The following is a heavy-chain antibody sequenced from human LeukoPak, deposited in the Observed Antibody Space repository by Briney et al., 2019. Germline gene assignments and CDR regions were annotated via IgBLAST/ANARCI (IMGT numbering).Heavy chain of an antibody. CDR2: ISGSGGVT. V-gene: IGHV3-23*01. CDR3: AKDRVAAAGVVDAFDI. CDR1: GFTFSTYA. D-gene: IGHD6-13*01. Sequence: GGSLRFSCAASGFTFSTYAMSWVRQAQRKGLKWVSAISGSGGVTDYADSVKGRFTISRDNSKNTLYLQMNSLRVEDTAAYYCAKDRVAAAGVVDAFDIWGQGTMVTVSS. J-gene: IGHJ3*02.